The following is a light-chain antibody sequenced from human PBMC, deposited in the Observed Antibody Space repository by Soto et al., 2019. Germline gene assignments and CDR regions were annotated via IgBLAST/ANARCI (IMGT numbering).Light chain of an antibody. CDR3: QQYGSSPLT. J-gene: IGKJ4*01. CDR2: CAS. V-gene: IGKV3-20*01. Sequence: EIVLTQSPGTLSLYPGERATLSCRASQSVSSSYLAWYQQKPGQAPRLLIYCASSRATGIPDRFSGSGSGTDFTLTISRLEPEDFAVYYCQQYGSSPLTFGGGTKVDIK. CDR1: QSVSSSY.